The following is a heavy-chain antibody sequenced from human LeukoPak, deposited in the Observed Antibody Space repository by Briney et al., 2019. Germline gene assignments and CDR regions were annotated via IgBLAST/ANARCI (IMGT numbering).Heavy chain of an antibody. V-gene: IGHV3-23*01. Sequence: SGGSLRLSCAASGFTSSSCAMSWVRQAPGKGLEWVSAISGSGGSTYYADSVKGRFTISRDNSKNTLYLQMNSLRAEDTATYYCAARPTSAAVAPSDYWGQGTLVTVSS. CDR2: ISGSGGST. D-gene: IGHD6-19*01. CDR3: AARPTSAAVAPSDY. J-gene: IGHJ4*02. CDR1: GFTSSSCA.